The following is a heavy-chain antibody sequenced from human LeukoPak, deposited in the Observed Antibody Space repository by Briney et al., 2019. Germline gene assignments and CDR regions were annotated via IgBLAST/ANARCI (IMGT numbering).Heavy chain of an antibody. V-gene: IGHV3-23*01. CDR2: ISGSGGST. CDR3: AKRRFPSSHRKEDFLWFGEFRTYYYYGMDV. CDR1: GFTFSSYA. J-gene: IGHJ6*02. Sequence: GGSLRLSCAASGFTFSSYAMSWVRQAPGKGLEWVSAISGSGGSTYYADSVKGRFTISRDNSKNTLYLQMNSLRAEDTAVYYCAKRRFPSSHRKEDFLWFGEFRTYYYYGMDVWGQGTTVTVSS. D-gene: IGHD3-10*01.